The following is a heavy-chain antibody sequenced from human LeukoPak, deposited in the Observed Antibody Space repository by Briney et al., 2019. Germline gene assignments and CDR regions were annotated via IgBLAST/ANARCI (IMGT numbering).Heavy chain of an antibody. V-gene: IGHV5-51*01. Sequence: PGGSLRLSCKGSGYSFSTYWIGWVRQMPGKGLEWMGIVYPGDSDTRYSPSSQGQVTISADKSISTAYLQWSSLKASDTAMYYCARRGYRSGANAFDIWGQGTMVTVSS. CDR1: GYSFSTYW. D-gene: IGHD6-19*01. J-gene: IGHJ3*02. CDR3: ARRGYRSGANAFDI. CDR2: VYPGDSDT.